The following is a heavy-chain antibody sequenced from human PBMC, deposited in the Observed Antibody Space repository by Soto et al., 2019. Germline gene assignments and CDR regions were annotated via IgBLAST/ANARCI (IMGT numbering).Heavy chain of an antibody. V-gene: IGHV4-39*01. D-gene: IGHD2-2*01. CDR1: GCSISSSSYY. CDR2: IYYSGST. J-gene: IGHJ6*03. CDR3: ARARGYCSRTSCYGFHMDV. Sequence: SETLSLTCTVSGCSISSSSYYWGWIRQPPGKGLEWIGSIYYSGSTYYNPSLKSRVTISVDTSKNQFSLKLSSVTAADTAVYYCARARGYCSRTSCYGFHMDVWGKGTTVTVSS.